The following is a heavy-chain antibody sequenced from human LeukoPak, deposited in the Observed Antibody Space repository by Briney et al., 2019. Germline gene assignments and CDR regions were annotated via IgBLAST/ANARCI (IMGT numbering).Heavy chain of an antibody. CDR1: GFTFSSYA. Sequence: GGSLRLSCAASGFTFSSYAMSWVRQAPGKGLEWVSAISGSGGSTYYADSVKGRFTISRDNSKNTLYLQMNSLRAEDTAVYYCAKDVDPFGSGSYVEGFDYWGQGTLVTVSS. V-gene: IGHV3-23*01. CDR3: AKDVDPFGSGSYVEGFDY. D-gene: IGHD3-10*01. J-gene: IGHJ4*02. CDR2: ISGSGGST.